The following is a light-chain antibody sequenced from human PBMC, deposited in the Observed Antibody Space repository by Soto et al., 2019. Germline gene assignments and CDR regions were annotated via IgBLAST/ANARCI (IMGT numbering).Light chain of an antibody. J-gene: IGKJ4*01. CDR2: GAS. V-gene: IGKV3-15*01. CDR3: QQYNNWPLT. CDR1: QSVSSN. Sequence: EIVMTQSPATLSVYQGERATLSCRASQSVSSNLAWYQQKPGQAPRLLIYGASTRATGIPARFSGSGSGTEFTLTISSLQSEDFAVYYCQQYNNWPLTFGGGTKVDIK.